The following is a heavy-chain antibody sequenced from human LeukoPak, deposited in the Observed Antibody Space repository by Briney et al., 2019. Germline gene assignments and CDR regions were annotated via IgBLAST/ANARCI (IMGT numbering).Heavy chain of an antibody. J-gene: IGHJ5*02. V-gene: IGHV4-34*01. Sequence: KPSETLSLTCAAYGGSFSGYYWRWIRQPPGKVLEWIGEINHSGSTNYNPSLKSRVTISVDTSKNQFSLKLSSVTAADTAVYYCARGRFTFLRRANWFDPWGQGTLVTVSS. CDR3: ARGRFTFLRRANWFDP. D-gene: IGHD2/OR15-2a*01. CDR1: GGSFSGYY. CDR2: INHSGST.